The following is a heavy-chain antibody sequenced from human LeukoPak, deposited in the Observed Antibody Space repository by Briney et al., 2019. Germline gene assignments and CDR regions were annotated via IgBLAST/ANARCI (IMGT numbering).Heavy chain of an antibody. J-gene: IGHJ5*02. CDR2: INAGNGNT. CDR3: ARESTYYDFWSGYSNNWFDP. Sequence: ASVKVSCKASGYTFTSYAMHWVRQAPGQRLEWMGWINAGNGNTKYSQKFQGRVTITRDTSASTAYMELSSLRSEDTAVYYCARESTYYDFWSGYSNNWFDPWGQGTLVTVSS. V-gene: IGHV1-3*01. D-gene: IGHD3-3*01. CDR1: GYTFTSYA.